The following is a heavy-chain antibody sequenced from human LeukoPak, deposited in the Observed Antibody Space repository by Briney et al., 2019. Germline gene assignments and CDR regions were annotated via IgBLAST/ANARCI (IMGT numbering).Heavy chain of an antibody. CDR1: GYTFTSYG. Sequence: ASVKVSCKASGYTFTSYGISWVRQAPGQGLEWMGWINAYNGNTNYAQKLQGRVTMTTDTSTSTAYMELRSLRSDDTAVYYCVRGEPLTFVDYYYYYMDVWGKGTTVTVSS. CDR2: INAYNGNT. D-gene: IGHD1-14*01. CDR3: VRGEPLTFVDYYYYYMDV. V-gene: IGHV1-18*01. J-gene: IGHJ6*03.